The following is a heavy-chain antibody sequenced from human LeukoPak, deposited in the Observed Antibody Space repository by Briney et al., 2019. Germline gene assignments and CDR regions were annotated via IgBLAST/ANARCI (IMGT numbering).Heavy chain of an antibody. V-gene: IGHV3-7*01. CDR2: IRPDGGEI. CDR1: GFTFSSFW. Sequence: GGSLRPSCAASGFTFSSFWMGWVRQAPGKGLEWVANIRPDGGEIHYVGSVKGRFTISRDNAKNSLHLQMSSLRVDDTAVYYCARDSNSYYFDNWGQGTLVTVSS. CDR3: ARDSNSYYFDN. J-gene: IGHJ4*02. D-gene: IGHD2-2*01.